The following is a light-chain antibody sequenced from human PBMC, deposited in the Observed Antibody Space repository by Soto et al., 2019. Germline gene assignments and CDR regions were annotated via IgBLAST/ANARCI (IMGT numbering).Light chain of an antibody. CDR3: QQYGSSPLT. Sequence: EIVLTQSPGTLSLSPGERATLSCRASQSVSNNYLAWYQQKPGQAPRLLISGASSRATGIPDRFNGSGSGTNFTLTISRLEPEDFAVYYCQQYGSSPLTFGGGTKVEIK. CDR1: QSVSNNY. CDR2: GAS. V-gene: IGKV3-20*01. J-gene: IGKJ4*01.